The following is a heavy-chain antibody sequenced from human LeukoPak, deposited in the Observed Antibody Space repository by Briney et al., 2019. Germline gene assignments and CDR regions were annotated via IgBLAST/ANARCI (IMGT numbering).Heavy chain of an antibody. J-gene: IGHJ4*02. CDR1: GFTFSSYG. D-gene: IGHD2-21*01. Sequence: GGSLRLSCAASGFTFSSYGMHWVRQAPGKGLEWVAFIWYDGSNEYYADSVRGRFTIYRDNSRDTLFLQMNSLRAEDTAAYYCGRAIDKSVGIDYWGQGTLVTVSS. V-gene: IGHV3-33*01. CDR3: GRAIDKSVGIDY. CDR2: IWYDGSNE.